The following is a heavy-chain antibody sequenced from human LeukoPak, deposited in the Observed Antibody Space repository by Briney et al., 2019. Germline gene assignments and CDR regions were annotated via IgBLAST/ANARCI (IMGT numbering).Heavy chain of an antibody. CDR2: ISGSGGST. D-gene: IGHD5-18*01. CDR3: AKRPLDVDTDY. V-gene: IGHV3-23*01. J-gene: IGHJ4*02. Sequence: GGSLRLSCAASGFTFSNYWMSWVRQAPGKGLEWVSAISGSGGSTYYADSVEGRFTISRDNSKNTLYLQMNSLRAEDTAVYYCAKRPLDVDTDYWGQGTLVTVSS. CDR1: GFTFSNYW.